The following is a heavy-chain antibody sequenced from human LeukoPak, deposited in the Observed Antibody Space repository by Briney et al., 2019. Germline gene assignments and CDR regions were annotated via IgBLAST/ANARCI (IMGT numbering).Heavy chain of an antibody. CDR1: GFTFSSYS. CDR3: ARDSYDFWSGLNWFDP. CDR2: ISSSSSYI. D-gene: IGHD3-3*01. V-gene: IGHV3-21*01. J-gene: IGHJ5*02. Sequence: GGSLRLSCAASGFTFSSYSMNWVRQAPGKGLEWVSSISSSSSYIYYADSVKGRFTISRDNAKNSLYLQMNSLRAEDTAVYYCARDSYDFWSGLNWFDPWGQGTLITVSS.